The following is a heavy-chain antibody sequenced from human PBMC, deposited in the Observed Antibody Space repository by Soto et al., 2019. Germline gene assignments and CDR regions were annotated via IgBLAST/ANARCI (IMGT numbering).Heavy chain of an antibody. Sequence: LSLTCSGSGGSVSSESYYWSWIRQTPGKGLEWIGNVENSGSTKYNPSLKSRVTISVDTSKNQFSLKLSSVTGADTAVYYCARERGDSHWIDPWGQGTLVTVSS. CDR3: ARERGDSHWIDP. CDR1: GGSVSSESYY. D-gene: IGHD2-21*01. V-gene: IGHV4-61*01. CDR2: VENSGST. J-gene: IGHJ5*02.